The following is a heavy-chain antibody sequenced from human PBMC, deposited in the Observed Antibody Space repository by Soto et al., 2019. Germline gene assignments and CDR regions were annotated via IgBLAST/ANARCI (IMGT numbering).Heavy chain of an antibody. Sequence: GGSLRLSCAASGFIFSNYAMSWVRQAPGKGLEWVSVISGGGGTTYYGDSVKGRFTISRDNSKSTLYLQMDSLRAEDTAVYYCAKFWNHYDIRESVPAFWEAWGQGTLVTVSS. D-gene: IGHD3-22*01. J-gene: IGHJ5*02. CDR3: AKFWNHYDIRESVPAFWEA. CDR2: ISGGGGTT. V-gene: IGHV3-23*01. CDR1: GFIFSNYA.